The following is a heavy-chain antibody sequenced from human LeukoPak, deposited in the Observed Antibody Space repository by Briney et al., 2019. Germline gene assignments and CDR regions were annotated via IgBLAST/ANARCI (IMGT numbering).Heavy chain of an antibody. Sequence: EGSLRLSCAASGFTFSDYYMSWIRQAPGKGVEGGSYISSSGSTIYYADSVKGRFTISRDNAKNSLYLQMNNLRAEDTAVYYCARGEGRYSLYGMDVWGQGTTVTVSS. CDR1: GFTFSDYY. J-gene: IGHJ6*02. D-gene: IGHD5-18*01. CDR2: ISSSGSTI. V-gene: IGHV3-11*01. CDR3: ARGEGRYSLYGMDV.